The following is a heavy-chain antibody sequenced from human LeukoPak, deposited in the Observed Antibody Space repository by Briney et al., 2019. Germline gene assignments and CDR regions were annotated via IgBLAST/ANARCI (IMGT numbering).Heavy chain of an antibody. Sequence: SETLSLTCAVYGGSFSGYYWSWIRQPPGKGLEWIGEINHSGSTNYNPSLKSRVTISVDTSKNQFSLKLSSVTAADTAVYYCAIHIVVVPTAKKKNWFDPWGQGTLVTVSS. CDR3: AIHIVVVPTAKKKNWFDP. D-gene: IGHD2-2*01. CDR1: GGSFSGYY. V-gene: IGHV4-34*01. J-gene: IGHJ5*02. CDR2: INHSGST.